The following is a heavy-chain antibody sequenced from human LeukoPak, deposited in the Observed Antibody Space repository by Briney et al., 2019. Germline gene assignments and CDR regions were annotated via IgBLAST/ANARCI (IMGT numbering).Heavy chain of an antibody. J-gene: IGHJ4*02. CDR1: GGSVSSGDYY. CDR2: MYYSGST. V-gene: IGHV4-30-4*01. D-gene: IGHD1-26*01. Sequence: LFLTCTVSGGSVSSGDYYWSWIRQPPGKGLEWIGYMYYSGSTKYNPSLKSRVTISVDTSKNQFSLKLNSVTAADTAVYYCVRRMVGAIRPFDYWGQGTRVTVSS. CDR3: VRRMVGAIRPFDY.